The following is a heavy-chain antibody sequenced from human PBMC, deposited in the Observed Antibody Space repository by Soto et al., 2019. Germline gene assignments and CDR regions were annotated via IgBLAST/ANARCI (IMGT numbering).Heavy chain of an antibody. CDR3: ARDRRYYGSGSYEDYYYGMDV. Sequence: PGPQVKVSCKASGYTFTGYYMHWVRQAPGQGLEWMGWINPNSGGTNYAQKFQGRVTMTRDTSISTAYMELSRLRSDDTAVYYCARDRRYYGSGSYEDYYYGMDVWGQGTTVTVSS. CDR2: INPNSGGT. D-gene: IGHD3-10*01. CDR1: GYTFTGYY. J-gene: IGHJ6*02. V-gene: IGHV1-2*02.